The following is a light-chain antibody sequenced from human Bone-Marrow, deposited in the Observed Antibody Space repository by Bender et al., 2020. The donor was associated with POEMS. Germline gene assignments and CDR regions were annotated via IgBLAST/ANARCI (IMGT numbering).Light chain of an antibody. J-gene: IGLJ7*01. CDR3: QVWDTSTDHLAV. V-gene: IGLV3-21*02. Sequence: SYVLTQPPSVSAAPGQTATISCGGNRIGGKSVHWYQQKPGQAPVLVVYDDSARPSGIPERFSGSNSGNTATLTISRVEAGDEADYYCQVWDTSTDHLAVFGGGTQLTVL. CDR2: DDS. CDR1: RIGGKS.